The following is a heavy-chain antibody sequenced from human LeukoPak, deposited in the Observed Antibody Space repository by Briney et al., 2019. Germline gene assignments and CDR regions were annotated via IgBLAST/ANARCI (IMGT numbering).Heavy chain of an antibody. V-gene: IGHV4-34*01. CDR2: INHSGGT. J-gene: IGHJ3*02. Sequence: SETLSLTCAVYGGSFSGYYWSWIRQPPGKGLEWIGEINHSGGTKYNPSLKSRVTISVDTSKNQFSLKLSSVTAADTAMYYCARDRYYYDTSGPPLDIWGQGTMVTVSS. CDR1: GGSFSGYY. D-gene: IGHD3-22*01. CDR3: ARDRYYYDTSGPPLDI.